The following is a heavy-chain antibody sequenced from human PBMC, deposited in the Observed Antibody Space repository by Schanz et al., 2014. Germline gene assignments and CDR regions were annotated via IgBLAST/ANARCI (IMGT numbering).Heavy chain of an antibody. Sequence: EVQLVESGGCLVKPWGSLRLSCAASGFTFSYYNMNWVRQAPGKGLEWVSSISNGGGYIYYADSVKGRFAISRDNANNSVYLQMHSLRAEDTALYYCARDRDAGGYDSWGQGTLVTVSS. CDR3: ARDRDAGGYDS. J-gene: IGHJ5*01. CDR2: ISNGGGYI. D-gene: IGHD2-8*02. CDR1: GFTFSYYN. V-gene: IGHV3-21*01.